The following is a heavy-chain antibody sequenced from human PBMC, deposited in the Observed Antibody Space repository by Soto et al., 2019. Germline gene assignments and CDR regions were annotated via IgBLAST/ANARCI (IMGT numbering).Heavy chain of an antibody. Sequence: GASVKVSCKASGGTFSSYAISWVRQAPGQGLEWMGGIIPIFGTANYAQKFQGRVTITADESTSTAYMELSSLRSEDTAVYYCARDRGSGWYFDYWGQGTLVTVYS. CDR3: ARDRGSGWYFDY. J-gene: IGHJ4*02. CDR2: IIPIFGTA. V-gene: IGHV1-69*13. D-gene: IGHD6-19*01. CDR1: GGTFSSYA.